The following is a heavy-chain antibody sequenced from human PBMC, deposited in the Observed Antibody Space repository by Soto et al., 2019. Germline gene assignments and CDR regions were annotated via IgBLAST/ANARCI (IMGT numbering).Heavy chain of an antibody. J-gene: IGHJ6*02. Sequence: QVQLVESGGGVVQPGRSLRLSCTASGFTFSSYSMHWVRQAPGKGLEWVAVISHDGSTRYYADSVKGRFAISRDTSKNTLWLQMSSLRAEDTSVYFCARDRLELMYYYYYGMDVWGQGTTVTVSS. CDR3: ARDRLELMYYYYYGMDV. CDR1: GFTFSSYS. CDR2: ISHDGSTR. V-gene: IGHV3-30*09. D-gene: IGHD1-1*01.